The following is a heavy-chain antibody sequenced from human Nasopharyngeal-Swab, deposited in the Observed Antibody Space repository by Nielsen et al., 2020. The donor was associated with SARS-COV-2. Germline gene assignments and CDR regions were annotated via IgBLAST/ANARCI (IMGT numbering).Heavy chain of an antibody. CDR1: GYTYTNYG. J-gene: IGHJ4*02. CDR3: ARGFNWNDFDY. Sequence: ASVKVSCKASGYTYTNYGLNWVRQAPGQGLEWMGWISTSSGNTLYAQNIQGRVTMTTATSTNTAYIELRSLRSDDTAVYYCARGFNWNDFDYGGQGTLVTVSS. CDR2: ISTSSGNT. V-gene: IGHV1-18*04. D-gene: IGHD1-1*01.